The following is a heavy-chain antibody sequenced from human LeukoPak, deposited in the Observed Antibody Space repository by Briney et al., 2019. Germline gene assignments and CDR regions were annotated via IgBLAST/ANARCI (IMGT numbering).Heavy chain of an antibody. CDR3: ARDGQGPPDPYYYYYMDV. V-gene: IGHV3-21*01. Sequence: GGSLRLSCAASGFTFSSYSMNWVRQAPGKGLEWVSSISSSSSYIYYADSVKGRFTISRDNAKNSLYLQMNSLRAEDTAVYYCARDGQGPPDPYYYYYMDVWGKGTTVTVSS. D-gene: IGHD3/OR15-3a*01. CDR1: GFTFSSYS. J-gene: IGHJ6*03. CDR2: ISSSSSYI.